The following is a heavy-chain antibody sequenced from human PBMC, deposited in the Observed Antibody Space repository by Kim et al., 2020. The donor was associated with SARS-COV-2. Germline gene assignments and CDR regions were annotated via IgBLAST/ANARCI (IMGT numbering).Heavy chain of an antibody. Sequence: SETLSLTCAVYGGSFSGYYWSWIRQPPGKGLEWIGEINHSGSTNYNPSLKSRVTISVDTSKNQFSLKLSSVTAADTAVYYCARVPSASSITMVRGVMGGMDVWGQGTTVTVSS. CDR2: INHSGST. D-gene: IGHD3-10*01. J-gene: IGHJ6*02. V-gene: IGHV4-34*01. CDR3: ARVPSASSITMVRGVMGGMDV. CDR1: GGSFSGYY.